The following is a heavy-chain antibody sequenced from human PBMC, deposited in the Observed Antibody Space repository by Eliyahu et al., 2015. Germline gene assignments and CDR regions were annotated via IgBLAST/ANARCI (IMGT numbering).Heavy chain of an antibody. CDR3: AKAYDFWSGYHLDY. CDR1: XFPFDXYA. V-gene: IGHV3-43*02. D-gene: IGHD3-3*01. CDR2: ISGDGGST. J-gene: IGHJ4*02. Sequence: EVQLVESGGGVVQPGGSLRXXCXASXFPFDXYAMHWVRQAPGKGLEWVPLISGDGGSTYYADSVKGRFTISRDNSKNSLYLQMNSLRTEDTALYYCAKAYDFWSGYHLDYWGQGTLVTVSS.